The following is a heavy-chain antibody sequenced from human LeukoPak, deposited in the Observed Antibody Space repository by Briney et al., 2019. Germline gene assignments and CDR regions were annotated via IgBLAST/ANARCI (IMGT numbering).Heavy chain of an antibody. CDR3: ARAYGSGSYYVFDY. Sequence: SQTLSLTCTVSGGSISSGDYYWSWIRQPPGKGLEWIGYIYYSGSTNYNPSLKSRVTISVDTSKNQFSLKLSSVTAADTAVYYCARAYGSGSYYVFDYWGQGTLVTVSS. D-gene: IGHD3-10*01. CDR2: IYYSGST. CDR1: GGSISSGDYY. J-gene: IGHJ4*02. V-gene: IGHV4-30-4*08.